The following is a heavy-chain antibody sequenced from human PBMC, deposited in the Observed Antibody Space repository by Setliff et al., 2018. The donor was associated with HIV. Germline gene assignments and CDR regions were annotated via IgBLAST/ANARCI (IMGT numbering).Heavy chain of an antibody. Sequence: SETLSLTCSVSGGSISSSTYYWGWIRQPPGQGLEWIGRIYTSGSTNYNPSLKSRVTISVDTSKSQFSLKLSSVTAADTAVYYCARDKGYYYMDVWGKGITVTVSS. CDR3: ARDKGYYYMDV. J-gene: IGHJ6*03. CDR1: GGSISSSTYY. CDR2: IYTSGST. V-gene: IGHV4-39*07.